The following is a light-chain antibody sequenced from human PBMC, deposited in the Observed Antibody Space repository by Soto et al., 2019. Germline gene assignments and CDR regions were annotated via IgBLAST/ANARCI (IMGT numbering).Light chain of an antibody. CDR2: GAS. J-gene: IGKJ1*01. V-gene: IGKV3-20*01. Sequence: EILLTQSPATLSLSPGDSATLSCRASQSVNNYLAWYQQKPGQAPRLLIYGASSRATGIPDRFSGSGSGTDFTLTISRLEPEDFAVYYCQQYGRSPRTFGQGTKVDIK. CDR3: QQYGRSPRT. CDR1: QSVNNY.